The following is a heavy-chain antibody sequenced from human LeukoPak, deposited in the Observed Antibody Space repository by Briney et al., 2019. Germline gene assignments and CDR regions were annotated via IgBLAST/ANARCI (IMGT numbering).Heavy chain of an antibody. Sequence: SETLSLTCTVSGASISNYYRSWIRQPPGKGLECIGYVSYSGRTNHNPSLKSRVTISADTSKNQFSLKLTSVTAADTAVYYCARHERGAENLDYWGQGTVVTVSS. CDR3: ARHERGAENLDY. D-gene: IGHD1-1*01. J-gene: IGHJ4*02. CDR2: VSYSGRT. V-gene: IGHV4-59*08. CDR1: GASISNYY.